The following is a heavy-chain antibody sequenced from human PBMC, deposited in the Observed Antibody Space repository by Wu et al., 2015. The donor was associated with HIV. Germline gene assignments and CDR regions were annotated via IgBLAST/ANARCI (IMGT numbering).Heavy chain of an antibody. Sequence: QVQLVQSGAEVKKPGASVKVSCKASGYTFTSYGISWVRQAPGQGLEWMGWISAYNGNTNYAQKLQGRVNMTTDTSTRTAYMELRTVRSDDTAVYYCARAGPLGYKVIRGVQYYLDYWGQGTLVTVSS. CDR1: GYTFTSYG. V-gene: IGHV1-18*01. D-gene: IGHD3-10*01. CDR2: ISAYNGNT. J-gene: IGHJ4*02. CDR3: ARAGPLGYKVIRGVQYYLDY.